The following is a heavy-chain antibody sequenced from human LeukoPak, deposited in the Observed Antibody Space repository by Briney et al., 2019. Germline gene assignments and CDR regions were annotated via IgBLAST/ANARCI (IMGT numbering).Heavy chain of an antibody. CDR2: INPSGGST. CDR3: ARDHTHITTLGYH. V-gene: IGHV1-46*01. CDR1: GYTFTGYY. J-gene: IGHJ5*02. Sequence: ASVKVSCKASGYTFTGYYMHWVRQAPGQGLEWMGIINPSGGSTSYAQKFQGRVTMTRDMSTSTVYMELSSLRSEDTAVYYCARDHTHITTLGYHWGQGTLVTVSS. D-gene: IGHD3-22*01.